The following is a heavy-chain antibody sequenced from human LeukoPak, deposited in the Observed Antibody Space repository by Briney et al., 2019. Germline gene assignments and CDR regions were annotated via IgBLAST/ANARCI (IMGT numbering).Heavy chain of an antibody. J-gene: IGHJ4*02. CDR1: GFAFSPYS. CDR2: ITGNSATI. V-gene: IGHV3-48*04. D-gene: IGHD2-8*01. Sequence: PGGSLRLSCTASGFAFSPYSMNWVRQAPGKGLAWLSYITGNSATINYVDSVKGRFSISRDNTKGSLFLQLNSLRAEDTAVYYCARDLGYCTNGACHTRFDYWGQGTLVTVSS. CDR3: ARDLGYCTNGACHTRFDY.